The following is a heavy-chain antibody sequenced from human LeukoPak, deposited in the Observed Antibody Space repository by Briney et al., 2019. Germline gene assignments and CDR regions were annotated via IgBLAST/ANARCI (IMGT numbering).Heavy chain of an antibody. CDR2: INPSGGST. Sequence: ASVKVSCKASGYTFTSYYMHWVRQAPGQGLEWMGIINPSGGSTSYAQKFQGRVTMTRDMSTSTDYMELSSLRSEDTAVYYCARDNSVEDTAWWFDPWGQGTLATVSS. V-gene: IGHV1-46*01. D-gene: IGHD4-23*01. CDR1: GYTFTSYY. CDR3: ARDNSVEDTAWWFDP. J-gene: IGHJ5*02.